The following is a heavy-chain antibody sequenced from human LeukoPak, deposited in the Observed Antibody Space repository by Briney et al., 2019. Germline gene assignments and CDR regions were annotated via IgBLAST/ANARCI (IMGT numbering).Heavy chain of an antibody. D-gene: IGHD2-21*02. CDR3: AGGEVVTALDY. CDR1: GGSFSSYY. J-gene: IGHJ4*02. CDR2: INHSGST. Sequence: SETLSLTCAVYGGSFSSYYWSWIRQPPGKGLEWIGEINHSGSTNYNPSLKSRVTISVDTSKNQFSLKLSSVTAADTAVYYCAGGEVVTALDYWGQGTLVTVSS. V-gene: IGHV4-34*01.